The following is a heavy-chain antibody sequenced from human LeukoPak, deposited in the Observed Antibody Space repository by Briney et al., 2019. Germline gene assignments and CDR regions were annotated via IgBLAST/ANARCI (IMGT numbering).Heavy chain of an antibody. Sequence: GGSLRFSCAASGFTFSSYAMHWVRQAPGKGLEYVSAISSNGGSTYYANSVKGRFTISRDNSKNTLYLQMGSLRAEDTAVYYCARRGVWGSYRYKYYFDYWGQGTLVTVSS. CDR3: ARRGVWGSYRYKYYFDY. D-gene: IGHD3-16*02. CDR1: GFTFSSYA. V-gene: IGHV3-64*01. CDR2: ISSNGGST. J-gene: IGHJ4*02.